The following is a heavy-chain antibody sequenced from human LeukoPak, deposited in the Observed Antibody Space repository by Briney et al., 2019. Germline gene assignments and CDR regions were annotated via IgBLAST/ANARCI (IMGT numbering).Heavy chain of an antibody. V-gene: IGHV1-69*05. CDR3: ARMTTRSTDSIAARPGYFDY. CDR1: GSPFRSYA. Sequence: ASVKVSCKASGSPFRSYAISWVRQAPGQGLEWMGGHIPIFGTANYAQKFQGRVTITTDESTSTAYMELSSLRSEDTAVYYCARMTTRSTDSIAARPGYFDYWGQGTLVTVSS. CDR2: HIPIFGTA. J-gene: IGHJ4*02. D-gene: IGHD6-6*01.